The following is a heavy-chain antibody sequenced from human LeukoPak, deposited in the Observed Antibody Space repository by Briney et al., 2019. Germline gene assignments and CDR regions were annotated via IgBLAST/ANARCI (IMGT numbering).Heavy chain of an antibody. V-gene: IGHV4-30-4*08. J-gene: IGHJ5*02. CDR2: IYYSGST. D-gene: IGHD2-2*01. CDR1: GGSISSSSYY. CDR3: AAQYQLLSNWFDP. Sequence: SETLSLTCTVSGGSISSSSYYWGWIRQPPGKGLEWIGYIYYSGSTYYNPSLKSRVTISVDTSKNQFSLKLSSVTAADTAVYYCAAQYQLLSNWFDPWGQGTLVTVSS.